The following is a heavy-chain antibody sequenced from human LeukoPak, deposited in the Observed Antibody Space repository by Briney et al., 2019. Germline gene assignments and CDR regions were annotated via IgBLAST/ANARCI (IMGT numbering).Heavy chain of an antibody. CDR2: IWNSGST. J-gene: IGHJ5*02. D-gene: IGHD6-6*01. Sequence: PSQTLSLTCSVSGDSISSRTYYWTWIRQHPEKGLEWIGYIWNSGSTNYNPALKSRVTISEDTSKNQFSLKLTSVTAADTAIYYCARDVSSMFPNWFDPWGQGILVIVSS. CDR1: GDSISSRTYY. V-gene: IGHV4-31*03. CDR3: ARDVSSMFPNWFDP.